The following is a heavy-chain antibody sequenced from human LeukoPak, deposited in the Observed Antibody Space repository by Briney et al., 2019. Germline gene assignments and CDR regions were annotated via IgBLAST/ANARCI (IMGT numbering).Heavy chain of an antibody. CDR1: GFTFSNYW. Sequence: PGGSLRLSCAASGFTFSNYWMSWVRQAPGKGLEWVANIKQDGSEKYYVDSVKGRFTISRDNAKNPLYLQMNSLRVEDTAVYYCARDRWGYSYGGDWGQGTLVTVSS. V-gene: IGHV3-7*01. J-gene: IGHJ4*02. CDR3: ARDRWGYSYGGD. CDR2: IKQDGSEK. D-gene: IGHD5-18*01.